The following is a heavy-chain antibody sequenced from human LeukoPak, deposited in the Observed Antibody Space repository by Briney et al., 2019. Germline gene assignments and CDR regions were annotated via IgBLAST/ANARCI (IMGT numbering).Heavy chain of an antibody. D-gene: IGHD5-24*01. Sequence: ASVKVSCKASGYTFTGYYMHWVRQAPGQGLEWMGWINPNSGGTNYAQKFQGWVTMTRDTSISTAYMELSRLRSDDTAVYYCARAAMNLDGYNWWYFDHWGXGTLVTVSS. V-gene: IGHV1-2*04. CDR2: INPNSGGT. CDR3: ARAAMNLDGYNWWYFDH. J-gene: IGHJ4*01. CDR1: GYTFTGYY.